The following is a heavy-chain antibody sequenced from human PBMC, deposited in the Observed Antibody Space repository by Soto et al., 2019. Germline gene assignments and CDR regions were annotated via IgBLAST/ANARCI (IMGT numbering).Heavy chain of an antibody. D-gene: IGHD4-4*01. CDR3: ARGRKWANYRNFNWFDP. V-gene: IGHV4-34*01. J-gene: IGHJ5*02. Sequence: SETLSLTCAVYGGSFSVYYWSWIRQPPGKGLEWIGEINHSGSTNYNPSLKSRVTISVDTSKNQLSLKLSSVTAADTAVYYCARGRKWANYRNFNWFDPWGQGTLVTVSS. CDR1: GGSFSVYY. CDR2: INHSGST.